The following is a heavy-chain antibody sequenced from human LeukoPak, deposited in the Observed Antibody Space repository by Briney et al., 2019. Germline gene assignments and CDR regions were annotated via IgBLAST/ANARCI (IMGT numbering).Heavy chain of an antibody. CDR3: ARDNPIAAAVDY. V-gene: IGHV4-61*02. CDR2: IYTSGST. Sequence: PSQTLSLTCTVSGGSISSGSYYWSWIRQPAGKGLEGIVRIYTSGSTNYNPSLKSRVTISVDPSKNQFSLKLSSVTAADTAVYYCARDNPIAAAVDYWGQGTLVTVSS. J-gene: IGHJ4*02. D-gene: IGHD6-13*01. CDR1: GGSISSGSYY.